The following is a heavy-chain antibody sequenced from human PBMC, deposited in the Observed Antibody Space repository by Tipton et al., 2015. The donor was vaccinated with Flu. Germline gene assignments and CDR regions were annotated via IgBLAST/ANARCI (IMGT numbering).Heavy chain of an antibody. CDR1: GASFSNYY. CDR2: INHSGST. D-gene: IGHD2-15*01. J-gene: IGHJ3*02. V-gene: IGHV4-34*01. Sequence: TLSLTCIVYGASFSNYYWSWIRQPPGKGLEWIGEINHSGSTNYNPSLKSRVTISVDTSKNQFSLKLSSVTAADTAVYYCARRKAAKAAFDIWGQGTMVTVSS. CDR3: ARRKAAKAAFDI.